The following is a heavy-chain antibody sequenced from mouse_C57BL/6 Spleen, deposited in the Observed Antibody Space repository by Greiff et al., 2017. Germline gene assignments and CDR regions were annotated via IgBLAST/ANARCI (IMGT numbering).Heavy chain of an antibody. D-gene: IGHD3-2*02. CDR1: GYSITSGYY. CDR2: ISYDGSN. CDR3: ARAPSSGYLYYYAMDY. V-gene: IGHV3-6*01. J-gene: IGHJ4*01. Sequence: EVKLEESGPGLVKPSQSLSLTCSVTGYSITSGYYWNWIRQFPGNKLEWMGYISYDGSNNYNPSLKNRISITRDTSKNQFFLKLNSVTTEDTATYYWARAPSSGYLYYYAMDYWGQGTSVTVSS.